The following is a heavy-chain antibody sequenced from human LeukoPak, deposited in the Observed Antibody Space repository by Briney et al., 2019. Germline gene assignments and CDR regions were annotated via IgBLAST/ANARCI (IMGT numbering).Heavy chain of an antibody. CDR2: INYIGSS. V-gene: IGHV4-39*01. CDR1: GGSISSSIYF. J-gene: IGHJ4*02. Sequence: SETLSLTCTVSGGSISSSIYFWGWIRQPPGKGLEWIGNINYIGSSAYNTSLKSRVTMSVDTSKKRLSLKMTSVTAADTAVYYCARLSKGRYFDYIFDFWGQGTLVTVSS. CDR3: ARLSKGRYFDYIFDF. D-gene: IGHD3-9*01.